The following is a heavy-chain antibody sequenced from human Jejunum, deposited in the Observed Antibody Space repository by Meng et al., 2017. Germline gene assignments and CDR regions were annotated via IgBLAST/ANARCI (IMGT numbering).Heavy chain of an antibody. V-gene: IGHV3-74*01. J-gene: IGHJ4*01. CDR2: INVDAGTI. CDR3: ARVQKGYCDY. CDR1: GFTFSSYW. Sequence: GGSLRLSCAASGFTFSSYWMHWVRQAPGKGLEWVSQINVDAGTITYADSVKGRFTISRDNAKNTLYLQMDSLRVEDTAVYFCARVQKGYCDYSGQGTQVTVSS. D-gene: IGHD4-11*01.